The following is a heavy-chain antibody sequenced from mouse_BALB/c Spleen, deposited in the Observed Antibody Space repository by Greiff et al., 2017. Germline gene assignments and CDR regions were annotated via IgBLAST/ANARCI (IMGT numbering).Heavy chain of an antibody. CDR1: GISITTGNYR. J-gene: IGHJ2*01. Sequence: EVKLQESGPGLVKPSQTVSLTCTVTGISITTGNYRWSWIRQFPGNKLEWIGYIYYSGTITYNPSLTSRTTITRDTSKNQFFLEMNSLTAEDTATYYCARYDYDVVDYWGQGTTLTVSS. CDR2: IYYSGTI. D-gene: IGHD2-4*01. CDR3: ARYDYDVVDY. V-gene: IGHV3-5*02.